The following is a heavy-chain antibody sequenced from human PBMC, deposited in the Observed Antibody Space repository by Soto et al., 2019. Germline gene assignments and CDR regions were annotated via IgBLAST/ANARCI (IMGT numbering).Heavy chain of an antibody. CDR1: EYRFTNYW. D-gene: IGHD3-22*01. CDR3: ARGGSYDSSGYLNWFDP. Sequence: EVQLVQSGAEVKKPGESLKISCKGSEYRFTNYWIGWVRQMPGKGLEWMGIIYPGDSDTRYSPSFQGQVTISADKSFSTAYLQWRALQASDTVMYYCARGGSYDSSGYLNWFDPWGQGTLVTVSS. V-gene: IGHV5-51*01. J-gene: IGHJ5*02. CDR2: IYPGDSDT.